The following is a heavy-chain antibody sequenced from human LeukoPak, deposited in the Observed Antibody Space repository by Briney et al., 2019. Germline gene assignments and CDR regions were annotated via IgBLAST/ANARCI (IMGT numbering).Heavy chain of an antibody. Sequence: PSETLSLTCTVSGGSISSSSYYWGWIRQPPGKGLEWIGSIYYSGSTYYNPSLKSRVTISVDTSKNQFSLKLSSVTAADTAVYYCARDPYSYGSRKIVVVIGAFDIWGQGTMVTVSS. CDR1: GGSISSSSYY. D-gene: IGHD3-22*01. CDR3: ARDPYSYGSRKIVVVIGAFDI. V-gene: IGHV4-39*07. CDR2: IYYSGST. J-gene: IGHJ3*02.